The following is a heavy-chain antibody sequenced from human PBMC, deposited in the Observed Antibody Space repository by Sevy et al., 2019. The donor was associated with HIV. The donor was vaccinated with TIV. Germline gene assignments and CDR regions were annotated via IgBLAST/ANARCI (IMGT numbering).Heavy chain of an antibody. CDR3: ARSPPVVVVQRARSWFEP. D-gene: IGHD2-2*01. CDR2: SNESEST. CDR1: DGSFSGYC. Sequence: SETLSLTCAVHDGSFSGYCWNWSRHRPRKGLELMWVSNESESTYYNPSLKIRVTISVDTSKKQFYLTLNSVTVVDSAVSFCARSPPVVVVQRARSWFEPWGQGTLVTVSS. J-gene: IGHJ5*02. V-gene: IGHV4-34*01.